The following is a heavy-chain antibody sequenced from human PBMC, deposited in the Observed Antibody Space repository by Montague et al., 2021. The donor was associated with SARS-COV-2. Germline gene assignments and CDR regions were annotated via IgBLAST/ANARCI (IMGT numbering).Heavy chain of an antibody. Sequence: SLRLSCAASGFTFSSYAMHWVRQAPGKGLEWVAVISYDGSSKYYADSVKGRFTISRDNSKNTLYLQMNSLRAEDTAVYYCARAYSGSYWGAFDIWGQGTMVTVSS. V-gene: IGHV3-30*04. J-gene: IGHJ3*02. D-gene: IGHD1-26*01. CDR1: GFTFSSYA. CDR2: ISYDGSSK. CDR3: ARAYSGSYWGAFDI.